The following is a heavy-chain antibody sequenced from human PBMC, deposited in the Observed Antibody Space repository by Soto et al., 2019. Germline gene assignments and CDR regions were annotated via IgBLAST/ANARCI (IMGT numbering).Heavy chain of an antibody. D-gene: IGHD2-15*01. CDR2: INWNGGST. CDR1: GFTFDDYG. V-gene: IGHV3-20*01. Sequence: SGGSLRLSCAASGFTFDDYGMSWVRQAPGKGLEWVSGINWNGGSTGYADSVKGRFTISRDNAKNSLYLQMNSLRAEDTALYHCARNSHCSGGSCYSVFDPWGQGTLVTVSS. CDR3: ARNSHCSGGSCYSVFDP. J-gene: IGHJ5*02.